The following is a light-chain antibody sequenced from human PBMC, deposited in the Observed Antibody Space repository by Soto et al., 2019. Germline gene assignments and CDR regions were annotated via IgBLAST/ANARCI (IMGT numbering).Light chain of an antibody. CDR3: QQSYTTPLIT. Sequence: DIQMTQSPSTLSASVGDRVTITCRASQSISSWLAWYQQKPWKAHKLMIYDASSLESGVPSRFSGSGSGTDFTLTISSLQPEDFAFYHGQQSYTTPLITFGQGTRLDIK. CDR2: DAS. J-gene: IGKJ5*01. V-gene: IGKV1-5*01. CDR1: QSISSW.